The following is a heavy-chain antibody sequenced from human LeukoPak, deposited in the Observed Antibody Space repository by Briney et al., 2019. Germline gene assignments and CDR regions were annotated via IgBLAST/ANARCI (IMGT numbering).Heavy chain of an antibody. J-gene: IGHJ6*03. V-gene: IGHV4-34*01. CDR3: ARGRRAFYQTRGNRFYYYMDV. D-gene: IGHD2/OR15-2a*01. CDR2: INHN. CDR1: GASFSDFH. Sequence: PSETLSLTCAVYGASFSDFHWTSIRQSPGKGLEWIGEINHNNYNPSLKSRVTISLDTSKNQISLNLTSVTAAATAVYYCARGRRAFYQTRGNRFYYYMDVGGKGTTVIVSS.